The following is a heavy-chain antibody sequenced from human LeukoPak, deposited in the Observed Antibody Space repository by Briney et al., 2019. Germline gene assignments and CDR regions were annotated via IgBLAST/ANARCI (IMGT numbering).Heavy chain of an antibody. J-gene: IGHJ4*02. CDR2: IYKDGRT. CDR1: GFVVSTNY. D-gene: IGHD3-22*01. V-gene: IGHV3-53*01. Sequence: GGSLRLSCAASGFVVSTNYMTWVRQPPGKGLEWVSVIYKDGRTFYTDSVKGRFTISRDNSKNTVYLQMSSLRVEDTAVYYCANSLTYYHENSASIWGQGTLVTVSS. CDR3: ANSLTYYHENSASI.